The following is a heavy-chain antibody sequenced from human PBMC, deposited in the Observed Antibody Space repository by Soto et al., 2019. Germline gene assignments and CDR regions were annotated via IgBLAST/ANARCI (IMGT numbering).Heavy chain of an antibody. Sequence: QVQLVQSGAEVKKPGSSVKVSCKASGGTFSSYTISWVRQAPGQGLEWMGRIIPILGIANYAQKFQGRVTITADKSTSTAYMELSSLRSEVTAVYYCAREGAGITGSICYYMDVWGKGTPVTVS. V-gene: IGHV1-69*08. CDR2: IIPILGIA. J-gene: IGHJ6*03. CDR3: AREGAGITGSICYYMDV. D-gene: IGHD1-20*01. CDR1: GGTFSSYT.